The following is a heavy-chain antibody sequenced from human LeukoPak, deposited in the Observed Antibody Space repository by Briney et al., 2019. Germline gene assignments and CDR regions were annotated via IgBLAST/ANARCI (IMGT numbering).Heavy chain of an antibody. CDR1: GGSISSSNW. D-gene: IGHD5-12*01. V-gene: IGHV4-4*02. CDR3: ARRGGYDYYFDY. Sequence: PSETLSLTCAVSGGSISSSNWWSWVRQPPGKGLEWIGEIYHSGSTNYNPSLKSRVTISVDKSKDQFSLKLSSVTAADTAVYYCARRGGYDYYFDYWGQGTRVTVSS. CDR2: IYHSGST. J-gene: IGHJ4*02.